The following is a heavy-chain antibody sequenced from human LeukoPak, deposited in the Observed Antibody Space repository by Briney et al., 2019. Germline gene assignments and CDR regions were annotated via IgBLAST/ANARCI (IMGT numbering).Heavy chain of an antibody. D-gene: IGHD1-26*01. Sequence: ASVKVSCKASGYSFTGYYMHWVRQAPGQGLEWMGWINPNSGGTNYAQKFQGRVNMTRDTSISTAYMELSRLRSDDTAVYYCARTAAGEYSGSYRFDYWGQGTLVTVSS. CDR1: GYSFTGYY. CDR2: INPNSGGT. J-gene: IGHJ4*02. CDR3: ARTAAGEYSGSYRFDY. V-gene: IGHV1-2*02.